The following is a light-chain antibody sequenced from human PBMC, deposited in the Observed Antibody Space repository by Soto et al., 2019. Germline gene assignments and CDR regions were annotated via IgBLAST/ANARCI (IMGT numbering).Light chain of an antibody. CDR3: QQYNTFLT. Sequence: DIQMTQSPSTLSASVGDRVTITCRASHNLDKWLAWYQQKPGKAPKLLIYEASSLQSGVPSRFSGSGSGTEFTLTITSLQPDDSATYYCQQYNTFLTFGGGTKVDIK. CDR2: EAS. J-gene: IGKJ4*01. CDR1: HNLDKW. V-gene: IGKV1-5*03.